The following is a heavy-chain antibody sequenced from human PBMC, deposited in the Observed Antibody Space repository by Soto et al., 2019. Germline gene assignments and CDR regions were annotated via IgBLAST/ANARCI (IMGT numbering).Heavy chain of an antibody. CDR2: ISAYNGNT. V-gene: IGHV1-18*01. CDR3: AASVTMVRGAKLYSNDY. D-gene: IGHD3-10*01. Sequence: ASVKVSCTASGYTFTSYGISWVRQAPGQGLEWMGWISAYNGNTNYAQKLQGRVTMTTDTSTSTAYMELSSLRSEDTAVYYCAASVTMVRGAKLYSNDYWGQGTLVTVSS. CDR1: GYTFTSYG. J-gene: IGHJ4*02.